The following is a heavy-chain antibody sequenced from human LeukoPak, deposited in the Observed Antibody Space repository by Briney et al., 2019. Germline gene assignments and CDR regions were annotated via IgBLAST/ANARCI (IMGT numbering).Heavy chain of an antibody. D-gene: IGHD3-22*01. CDR2: ISGSGGST. CDR3: AKDQVWIVVGSFDY. V-gene: IGHV3-23*01. J-gene: IGHJ4*02. Sequence: GGSLRLSCAAAGFTFSSYAMSWVRQAPGKGLEWVSGISGSGGSTYYADSVKGRFTISRDNSKNTLYLQMTSLRAEDTAVYYCAKDQVWIVVGSFDYWGQGTLVTVSS. CDR1: GFTFSSYA.